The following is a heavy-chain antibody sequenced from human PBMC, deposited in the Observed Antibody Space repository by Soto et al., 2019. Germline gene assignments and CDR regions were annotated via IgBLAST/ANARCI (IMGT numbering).Heavy chain of an antibody. V-gene: IGHV3-11*01. CDR3: ARTYGGYPPLYYGMDV. CDR1: GFTFSDYY. Sequence: QVHLVESGGDLVKPGGSLRLSCAASGFTFSDYYRNWIRQAPGKGLDWVSSISSRDNTIYYADSVQGRFTISRDNAKNSLYLQMNSLRAEDTAVYYCARTYGGYPPLYYGMDVWGKGTTVTVSS. CDR2: ISSRDNTI. D-gene: IGHD5-12*01. J-gene: IGHJ6*04.